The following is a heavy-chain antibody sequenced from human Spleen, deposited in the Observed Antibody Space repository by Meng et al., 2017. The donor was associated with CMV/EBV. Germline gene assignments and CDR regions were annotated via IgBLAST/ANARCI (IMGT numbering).Heavy chain of an antibody. CDR3: VREVVVAAGFDP. Sequence: GESLKISCAASGFIFSTYSMNWVRQAPGKGLEWVSSISSSGSYMYYADSVKGRFTLSRDNAKNSVHLEMNSLRVEDTAVYYCVREVVVAAGFDPWGQGTLVTVSS. CDR2: ISSSGSYM. D-gene: IGHD2-15*01. CDR1: GFIFSTYS. J-gene: IGHJ5*02. V-gene: IGHV3-21*06.